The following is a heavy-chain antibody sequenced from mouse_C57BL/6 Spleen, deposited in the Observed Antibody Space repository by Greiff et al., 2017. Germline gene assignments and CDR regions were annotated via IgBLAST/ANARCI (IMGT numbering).Heavy chain of an antibody. D-gene: IGHD1-1*01. V-gene: IGHV1-55*01. CDR1: GYTFTSYW. CDR2: IYPGSGST. J-gene: IGHJ4*01. CDR3: ARGDGSSHYYYAMDY. Sequence: QVQLQQPGAELVKPGASVKMSCKASGYTFTSYWITWVKQRPGQGLEWIGDIYPGSGSTNYNEKFKSKATLTVDTSSSTAYMQLSSLTSEDSAVYYCARGDGSSHYYYAMDYWGQGTSVTVSS.